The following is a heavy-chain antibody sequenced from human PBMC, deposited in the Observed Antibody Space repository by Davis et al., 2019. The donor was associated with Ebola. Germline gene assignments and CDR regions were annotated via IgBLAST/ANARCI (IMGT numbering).Heavy chain of an antibody. D-gene: IGHD7-27*01. CDR3: AGLGDYYYYYGMDV. CDR2: ILPIFGTA. J-gene: IGHJ6*02. V-gene: IGHV1-69*13. CDR1: GGTFSSYA. Sequence: AASVKVSCKASGGTFSSYAISWVRQATGQGLKWMGGILPIFGTANYAQKFQGRVTITADESTSTAYMELSSLRSEDTAVYYCAGLGDYYYYYGMDVWGQGTTVTVSS.